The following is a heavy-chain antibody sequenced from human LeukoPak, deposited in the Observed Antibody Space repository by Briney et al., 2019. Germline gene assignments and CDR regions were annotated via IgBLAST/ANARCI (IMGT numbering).Heavy chain of an antibody. CDR2: IYYSGST. CDR1: GGSISSSSYY. D-gene: IGHD3-22*01. Sequence: SETLSLTCTVSGGSISSSSYYWGWIRQPPGKGLEWIGSIYYSGSTYYNPSLKSRVTISVDTSKNQFSLKLSFVTAADTAVYYCARVTYYYDSSGYSNVKLAFDIWGQGTMVTVSS. V-gene: IGHV4-39*01. CDR3: ARVTYYYDSSGYSNVKLAFDI. J-gene: IGHJ3*02.